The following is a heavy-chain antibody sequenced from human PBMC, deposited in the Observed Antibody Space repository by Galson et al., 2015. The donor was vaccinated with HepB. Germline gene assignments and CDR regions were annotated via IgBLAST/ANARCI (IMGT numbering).Heavy chain of an antibody. CDR1: GFTFNNYA. D-gene: IGHD6-13*01. CDR3: ARVYSSSWSHWWYFDL. CDR2: ISYDGSNK. V-gene: IGHV3-30-3*01. Sequence: SLRLSCAASGFTFNNYAMHWVRQAPGKGLEWVAVISYDGSNKYYADSVKGRCTISRDNSKNTLYLQMNSLRAEDTAVYYCARVYSSSWSHWWYFDLWGRGTLVSVSS. J-gene: IGHJ2*01.